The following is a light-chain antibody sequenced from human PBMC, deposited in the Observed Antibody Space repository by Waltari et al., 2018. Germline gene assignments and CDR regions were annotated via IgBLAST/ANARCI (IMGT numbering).Light chain of an antibody. CDR3: QQYDTSPGS. CDR1: QSLSVAY. V-gene: IGKV3-20*01. Sequence: EIVLTQSPGTLSLSPGERATFSCRASQSLSVAYLAWYQQRSGQAPRLLIFGASYRATGIPDRFSGSGSGTDFTLTISRLEPEDFALYYCQQYDTSPGSFGQGTKLEIK. CDR2: GAS. J-gene: IGKJ2*01.